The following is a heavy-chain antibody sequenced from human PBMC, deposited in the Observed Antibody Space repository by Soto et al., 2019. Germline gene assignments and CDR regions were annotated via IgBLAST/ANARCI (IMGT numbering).Heavy chain of an antibody. CDR3: RRSSRYSTDV. J-gene: IGHJ6*02. Sequence: QLQLQESGPGLVKPSEPLSLTCTVPGGSIISSSSWGWIRQPPGKGLEWIGSIYSIGSTYYNPSLKSRVTISVDTSKNQFSLKLSSVTAADTAVYYCRRSSRYSTDVWGQGTTVTVSS. CDR1: GGSIISSSS. D-gene: IGHD6-13*01. V-gene: IGHV4-39*01. CDR2: IYSIGST.